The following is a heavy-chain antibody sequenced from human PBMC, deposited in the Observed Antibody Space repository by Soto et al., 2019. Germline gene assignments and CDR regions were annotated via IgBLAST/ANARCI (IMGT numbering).Heavy chain of an antibody. D-gene: IGHD2-21*02. V-gene: IGHV1-46*01. CDR1: GNTFTNYY. CDR2: INPSGGHT. J-gene: IGHJ4*02. CDR3: ARGGHVVVVTAAFDY. Sequence: QVQVMQSGAEVKKPGASVKVSCKASGNTFTNYYIHWVRQAPGQGLEWMGTINPSGGHTTYSQNFLGRVTMTRDTSTSTLYMELTSLTSDDTAVYYCARGGHVVVVTAAFDYWGQGTLVTVSS.